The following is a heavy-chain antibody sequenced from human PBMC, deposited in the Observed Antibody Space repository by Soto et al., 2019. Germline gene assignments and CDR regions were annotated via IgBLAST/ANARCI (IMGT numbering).Heavy chain of an antibody. CDR1: GFTFSSYG. Sequence: QVQLVESGGGVVQPGRSLRLSCAASGFTFSSYGMHWVRQAPGKGLEWVAVIWYDGSNKYYADSVKGRFTISRDNSKNSLYLQKDSLGAEGTGVFYCARDLVVRFSLVPSGYEYYFDYWGQGTLVTVSS. J-gene: IGHJ4*02. CDR2: IWYDGSNK. V-gene: IGHV3-33*01. D-gene: IGHD5-12*01. CDR3: ARDLVVRFSLVPSGYEYYFDY.